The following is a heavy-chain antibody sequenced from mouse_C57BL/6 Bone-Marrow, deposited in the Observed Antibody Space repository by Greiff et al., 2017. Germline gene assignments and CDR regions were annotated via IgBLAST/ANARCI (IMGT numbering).Heavy chain of an antibody. CDR3: ARVLVITTVVAEDY. D-gene: IGHD1-1*01. V-gene: IGHV1-26*01. Sequence: VQLQQSGPELVKPGASVKISCKASGYTFTDYYMNWVKQSHGKSLEWIGDINPNNGGTSYNQKFKGKATLTVDKSSSTAYMELRSLTSEDSAVYYCARVLVITTVVAEDYWGQGTTLTVSS. J-gene: IGHJ2*01. CDR2: INPNNGGT. CDR1: GYTFTDYY.